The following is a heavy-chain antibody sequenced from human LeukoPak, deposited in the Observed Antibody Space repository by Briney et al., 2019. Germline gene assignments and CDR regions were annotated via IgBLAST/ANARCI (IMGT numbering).Heavy chain of an antibody. J-gene: IGHJ4*02. CDR3: ARCEDSSGTHSND. CDR1: VGSLRRSTYY. V-gene: IGHV4-39*01. D-gene: IGHD3-22*01. CDR2: IYYSGST. Sequence: SETPSLTCAVSVGSLRRSTYYGGWGRQPPGEGLGWGGSIYYSGSTYYNPSRKSRVTISVDTTKSQFSRKATSVTGADTAVYYCARCEDSSGTHSNDGGERCPATVSS.